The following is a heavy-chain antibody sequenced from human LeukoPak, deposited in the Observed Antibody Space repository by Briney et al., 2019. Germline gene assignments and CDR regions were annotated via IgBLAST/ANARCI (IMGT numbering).Heavy chain of an antibody. D-gene: IGHD6-19*01. CDR3: AREPIDRTGWGYDY. CDR2: VSYDETNK. CDR1: GFTFSSYA. V-gene: IGHV3-30*19. Sequence: GGSLRLSCAASGFTFSSYAMHWVRQAPGKGLEWVAVVSYDETNKFYADSVKGRFTISIDNSKNTLFLQMNNLRTEDTAVYYCAREPIDRTGWGYDYWGQGALVTVSS. J-gene: IGHJ4*02.